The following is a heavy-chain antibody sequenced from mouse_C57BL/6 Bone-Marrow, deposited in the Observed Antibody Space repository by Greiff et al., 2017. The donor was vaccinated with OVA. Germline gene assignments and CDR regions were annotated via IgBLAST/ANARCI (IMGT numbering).Heavy chain of an antibody. CDR3: ARYPLITTVVEYYFDY. D-gene: IGHD1-1*01. V-gene: IGHV1-64*01. CDR1: GYTFTSYW. CDR2: IHPNSGST. Sequence: QVQLQQPGAELVKPGASVKLSCKASGYTFTSYWMHWVKQRPGQGLEWIGMIHPNSGSTNYNEKFKSKATLTVDKSSSTAYMQLSSLTSEDSAVYYCARYPLITTVVEYYFDYWGQGTTLTVSS. J-gene: IGHJ2*01.